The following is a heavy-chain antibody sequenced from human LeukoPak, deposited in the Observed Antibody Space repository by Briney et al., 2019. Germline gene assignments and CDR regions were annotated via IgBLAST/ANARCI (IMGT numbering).Heavy chain of an antibody. J-gene: IGHJ4*02. CDR1: GGSFSATNHY. CDR3: ARRIYSSSWYY. CDR2: IYYTGSA. Sequence: SETLSLTCTVSGGSFSATNHYCGWIRQPPGKGLEWIGNIYYTGSAYYNPSLKSRVTISVDTSKNQFSLKLSSVTAADTAVYYCARRIYSSSWYYWGQGTLVTVSS. V-gene: IGHV4-39*01. D-gene: IGHD6-13*01.